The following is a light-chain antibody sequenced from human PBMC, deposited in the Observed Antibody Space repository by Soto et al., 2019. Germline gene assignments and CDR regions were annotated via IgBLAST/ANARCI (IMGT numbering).Light chain of an antibody. Sequence: QSSLTQPASVSGSPGQSITISCSGSSNDIGSYDHVAWYQQFPGKSRKLIIYAVSDRPSGVSDRFSGSKSGISASLTISGLQTEDEADYYCISYTDRQSYLFGTGTKVTVL. V-gene: IGLV2-14*03. CDR1: SNDIGSYDH. CDR2: AVS. CDR3: ISYTDRQSYL. J-gene: IGLJ1*01.